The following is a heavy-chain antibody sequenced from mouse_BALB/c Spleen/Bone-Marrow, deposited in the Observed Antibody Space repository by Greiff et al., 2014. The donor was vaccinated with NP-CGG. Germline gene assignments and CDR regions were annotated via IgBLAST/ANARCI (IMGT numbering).Heavy chain of an antibody. CDR1: GFTFSSFG. V-gene: IGHV5-17*02. D-gene: IGHD1-1*01. CDR3: ARKDYFSYAAMDY. J-gene: IGHJ4*01. CDR2: ISGGSSII. Sequence: DVMLEESGGGLVQPGGSRKLSCAASGFTFSSFGMHWVRQAPEKGLEWVAYISGGSSIIYYADTVKGRFTITRDNPKNTLFLQMTSLRSEDAAIYYCARKDYFSYAAMDYWGQGTSVTVSS.